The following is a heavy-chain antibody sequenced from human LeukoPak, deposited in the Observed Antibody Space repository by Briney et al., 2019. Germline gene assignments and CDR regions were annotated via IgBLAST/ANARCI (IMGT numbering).Heavy chain of an antibody. CDR1: GFTLSSHR. J-gene: IGHJ4*02. Sequence: GGSLRLSCAASGFTLSSHRMDWVRQAPGKGLEWVSSISSRSSFKDYADSVKGRFTISRDNAKNLLYLQMNSLRAEDTAVYFCAKDGGFWSDYSYFDYWGQGTQVAVSS. V-gene: IGHV3-21*06. CDR2: ISSRSSFK. CDR3: AKDGGFWSDYSYFDY. D-gene: IGHD3-3*01.